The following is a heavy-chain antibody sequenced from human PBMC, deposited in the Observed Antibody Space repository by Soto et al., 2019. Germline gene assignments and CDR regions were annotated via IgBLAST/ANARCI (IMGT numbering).Heavy chain of an antibody. CDR2: IYATGTT. D-gene: IGHD1-1*01. Sequence: SETLSLACTVSGGSITDYSWVWIRQPAGKGLEWIGRIYATGTTDYNPSLKSRVMMSVDTSKKQFSLKLRSVTAADTAVYYCVRDGTKTLRDWFDPWGQGISVTVSS. CDR1: GGSITDYS. CDR3: VRDGTKTLRDWFDP. J-gene: IGHJ5*02. V-gene: IGHV4-4*07.